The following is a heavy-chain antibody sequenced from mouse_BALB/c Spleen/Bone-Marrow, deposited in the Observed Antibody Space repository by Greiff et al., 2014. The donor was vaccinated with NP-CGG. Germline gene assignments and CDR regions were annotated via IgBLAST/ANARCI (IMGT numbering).Heavy chain of an antibody. CDR3: ALLGNYGYFDV. Sequence: VQLKESGGGLVQPGGSLKLSCAASGFDFSRYWMSWVRQAPGKGLEWIGEINQDSSTINYTPSLKDKFIISRDNAKNTLYLQMSKVRSEDTALYYCALLGNYGYFDVWGAGTTVTVSS. CDR2: INQDSSTI. V-gene: IGHV4-1*02. J-gene: IGHJ1*01. CDR1: GFDFSRYW. D-gene: IGHD2-1*01.